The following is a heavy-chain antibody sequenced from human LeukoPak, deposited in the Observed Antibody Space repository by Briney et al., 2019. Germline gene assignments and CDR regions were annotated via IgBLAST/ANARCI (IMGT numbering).Heavy chain of an antibody. CDR1: GGSISSYY. CDR3: AREGAYYGSGSYCPYYYYYYMDV. Sequence: PSETLSLTCTVSGGSISSYYWSWIRQPPGKGLEWIGYIYYSGSTNYNPSLKSRVTISVDTSKNQFSLKLSSVTAADTAVYYCAREGAYYGSGSYCPYYYYYYMDVWGKGTTVTVSS. CDR2: IYYSGST. D-gene: IGHD3-10*01. V-gene: IGHV4-59*01. J-gene: IGHJ6*03.